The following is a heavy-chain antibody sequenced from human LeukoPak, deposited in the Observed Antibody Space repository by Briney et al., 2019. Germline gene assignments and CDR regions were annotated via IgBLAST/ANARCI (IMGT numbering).Heavy chain of an antibody. CDR1: GFTFSSYA. D-gene: IGHD3-22*01. CDR3: AKFTGDDSSGYPVKYFDY. CDR2: ISGSGGST. J-gene: IGHJ4*02. V-gene: IGHV3-23*01. Sequence: PGGSLRLSCAASGFTFSSYAMSWVRQAPGKGLEWVSAISGSGGSTYYADSVKGRFTISRDNSKNTLYLQMNSLRAEDRAVYYCAKFTGDDSSGYPVKYFDYWGQGTLVTVSS.